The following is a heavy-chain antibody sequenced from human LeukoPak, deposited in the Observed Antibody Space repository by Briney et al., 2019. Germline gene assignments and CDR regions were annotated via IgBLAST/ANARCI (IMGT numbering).Heavy chain of an antibody. D-gene: IGHD3-10*01. V-gene: IGHV4-39*01. Sequence: IPSETLSLTCTVSGGSISSSSYYWAWIRQPPGMGLEWIGTIHYSGSTNYSPSLKSRVTMSVDTSKNQFSLKLSSVTAADTAVYYCARLKEGIDHWGQGTLVTVSS. CDR3: ARLKEGIDH. CDR2: IHYSGST. J-gene: IGHJ4*02. CDR1: GGSISSSSYY.